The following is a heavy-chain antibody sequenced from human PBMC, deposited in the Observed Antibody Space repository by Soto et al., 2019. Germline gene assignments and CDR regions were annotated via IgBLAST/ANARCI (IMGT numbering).Heavy chain of an antibody. CDR2: IYHGGSS. CDR1: GDSVSSTRW. V-gene: IGHV4-4*02. D-gene: IGHD3-10*01. Sequence: SETLSLTCTVSGDSVSSTRWLSRVRLSPGKGLEWFGDIYHGGSSNYNPSRKSRVTNSKEKSKNPFHLELKAVPAAGKAVYIYPQTEKFYYYNKMGSPSAPWGQGTLVTVSS. CDR3: PQTEKFYYYNKMGSPSAP. J-gene: IGHJ5*02.